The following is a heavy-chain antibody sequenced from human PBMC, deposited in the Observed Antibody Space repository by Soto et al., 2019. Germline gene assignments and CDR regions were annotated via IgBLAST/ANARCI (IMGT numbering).Heavy chain of an antibody. CDR2: FSGSGGNI. CDR1: GFTFTTHA. Sequence: LRLSCVASGFTFTTHAMSWVRQSPGKGLEWVSTFSGSGGNIYYAEAVKGRLTISRDDSKNTLYLQMNSLRVEDTAVYYCAKDPPWTVGPLAMDVWGQGTTVTVSS. V-gene: IGHV3-23*01. J-gene: IGHJ6*02. CDR3: AKDPPWTVGPLAMDV. D-gene: IGHD3-10*01.